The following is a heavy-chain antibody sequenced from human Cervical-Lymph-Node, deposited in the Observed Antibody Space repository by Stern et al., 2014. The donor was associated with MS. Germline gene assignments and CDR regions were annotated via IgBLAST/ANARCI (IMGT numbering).Heavy chain of an antibody. J-gene: IGHJ4*02. CDR1: GFTFSYHA. Sequence: VQLVESGGGVVKPGRSLRLSCAASGFTFSYHAMHWVRQAPGKGLEWVAVISYDGRENYDAGSGKGRFTLSRDNSKRARYLQMNSLRAEDTAVYYCARGGAVTSSEYYFDYWGQGTLVTVSS. CDR2: ISYDGREN. V-gene: IGHV3-30*01. D-gene: IGHD4-17*01. CDR3: ARGGAVTSSEYYFDY.